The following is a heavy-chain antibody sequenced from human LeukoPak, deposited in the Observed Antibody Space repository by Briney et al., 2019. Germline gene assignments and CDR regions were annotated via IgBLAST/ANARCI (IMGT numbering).Heavy chain of an antibody. CDR1: GFMYSDYW. CDR2: IRQDGSEK. D-gene: IGHD5-24*01. V-gene: IGHV3-7*05. J-gene: IGHJ3*01. Sequence: GVLRLSCEASGFMYSDYWMSWVRQAPGKGLEWVANIRQDGSEKYCLDSVKGRFTISRDNSKDTLYLQMNSLRAEDTAIYYCARDIQLSTWGLGTMVTVSS. CDR3: ARDIQLST.